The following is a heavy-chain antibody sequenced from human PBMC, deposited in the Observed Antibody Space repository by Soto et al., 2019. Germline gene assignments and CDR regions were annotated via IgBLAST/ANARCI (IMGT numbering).Heavy chain of an antibody. V-gene: IGHV1-2*02. Sequence: GASVKVSCKASGYTFTGYYMHWVRQAPGQGLEWMGWINPNSGGTNYAQRFQGRVTMTRDTSISTAYMELSRLRSDDTAVYYCASQNSGGYYYYYGMDVWGEGTMVTVSS. CDR2: INPNSGGT. D-gene: IGHD6-19*01. J-gene: IGHJ6*04. CDR3: ASQNSGGYYYYYGMDV. CDR1: GYTFTGYY.